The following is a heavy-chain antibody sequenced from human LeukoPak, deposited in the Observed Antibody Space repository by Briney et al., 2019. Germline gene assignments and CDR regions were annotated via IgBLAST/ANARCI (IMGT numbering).Heavy chain of an antibody. V-gene: IGHV4-34*01. D-gene: IGHD3-10*01. CDR2: INHSGST. CDR3: ARDRLLKYYYGSRRGMDV. J-gene: IGHJ6*02. Sequence: SETLSLTCAVYGGSFSGYYWSWIRQPPGKGLEWIGEINHSGSTNYNPSLKSRVTISVDTSKNQFSLKRSSVTAADTAVYYCARDRLLKYYYGSRRGMDVWGQGTTVTVSS. CDR1: GGSFSGYY.